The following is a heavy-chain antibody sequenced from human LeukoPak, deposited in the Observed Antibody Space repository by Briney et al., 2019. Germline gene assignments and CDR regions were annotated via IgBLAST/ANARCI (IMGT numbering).Heavy chain of an antibody. CDR2: IYYSGST. D-gene: IGHD3-22*01. CDR1: GGSISSGSYY. Sequence: SETLSLTCTVSGGSISSGSYYWGWIRQPPGKGLVWIGSIYYSGSTYYNPSLKSRVTISVDTSKNQFSLKLSSVTAADTAVYYCARWTRYPRSSGFEGSLWGQGTLVTVSS. CDR3: ARWTRYPRSSGFEGSL. V-gene: IGHV4-39*07. J-gene: IGHJ4*02.